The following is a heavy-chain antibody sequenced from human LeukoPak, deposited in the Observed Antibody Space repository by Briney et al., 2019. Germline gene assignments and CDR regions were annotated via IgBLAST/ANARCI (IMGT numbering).Heavy chain of an antibody. V-gene: IGHV3-23*01. J-gene: IGHJ4*02. D-gene: IGHD3-22*01. CDR2: ISGSGGRT. CDR3: AKPADYYDSSGYPYYFDY. Sequence: GGSLRLSCAASGFTFSSYAMSWVRQAPGKGLEWVSAISGSGGRTHYADSVKGRFTISRDNSKNTLYLQMNSLRAEDTAVYYCAKPADYYDSSGYPYYFDYWGQGTLVTVSS. CDR1: GFTFSSYA.